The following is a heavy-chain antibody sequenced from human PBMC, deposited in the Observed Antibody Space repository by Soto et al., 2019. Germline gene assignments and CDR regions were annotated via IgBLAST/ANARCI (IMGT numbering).Heavy chain of an antibody. D-gene: IGHD3-22*01. V-gene: IGHV1-69*10. Sequence: ASVKVSCKASGGTFSIYAISWVRQAPGQGLEWMGGIIPILGIANYAQNFQGRVTITADKSTSTASLELSSLRSEDTAVYYCARDGVGGFYDSSGYYFDYWGQGTLVTVSS. J-gene: IGHJ4*02. CDR2: IIPILGIA. CDR3: ARDGVGGFYDSSGYYFDY. CDR1: GGTFSIYA.